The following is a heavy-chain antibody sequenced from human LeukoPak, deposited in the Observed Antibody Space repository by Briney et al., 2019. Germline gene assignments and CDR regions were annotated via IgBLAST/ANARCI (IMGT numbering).Heavy chain of an antibody. Sequence: GGSLRLSCAASGFTVSSNYISWVRQAPGKGLEWVSVIYSDDSTYYADSVKGRFTISRHNSKNTLYLQMNSLRAEDTAVYYCARGGYSGYDRDAFDIWGQGTMVTVSS. CDR1: GFTVSSNY. CDR3: ARGGYSGYDRDAFDI. D-gene: IGHD5-12*01. V-gene: IGHV3-53*04. CDR2: IYSDDST. J-gene: IGHJ3*02.